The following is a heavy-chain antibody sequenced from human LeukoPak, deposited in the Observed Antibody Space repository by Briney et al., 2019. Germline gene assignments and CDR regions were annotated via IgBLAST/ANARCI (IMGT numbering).Heavy chain of an antibody. J-gene: IGHJ4*02. V-gene: IGHV3-43*02. CDR1: GFNLDDYA. D-gene: IGHD3-9*01. Sequence: GGSLRLSCAASGFNLDDYAMHWVRRVPGKGLEWVCLITADGSFSYYADSVKSRFTISRDSGKNSVYVQMSSLSSEDTALYYCAKDVSRYFDWLFDYWSQGTLVTVSS. CDR3: AKDVSRYFDWLFDY. CDR2: ITADGSFS.